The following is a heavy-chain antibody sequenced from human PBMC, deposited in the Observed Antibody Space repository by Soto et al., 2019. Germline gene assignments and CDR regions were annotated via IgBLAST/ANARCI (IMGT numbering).Heavy chain of an antibody. CDR2: ISHDGSNK. CDR1: GFTFSSYG. Sequence: GGSLRLSCAASGFTFSSYGMHWVRQAPGKGLEWVAVISHDGSNKYYADSVKGRFTISRDNSKNTLYLQMNSLRAEDTAVYYCARDTADIVVVVAATLYYYGMDVWGQGTTVTAP. CDR3: ARDTADIVVVVAATLYYYGMDV. V-gene: IGHV3-30-3*01. J-gene: IGHJ6*02. D-gene: IGHD2-15*01.